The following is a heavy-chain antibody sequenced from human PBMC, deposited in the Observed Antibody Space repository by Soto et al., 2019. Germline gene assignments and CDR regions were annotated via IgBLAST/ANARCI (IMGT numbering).Heavy chain of an antibody. V-gene: IGHV4-30-4*01. CDR2: IYYSGST. D-gene: IGHD3-3*01. CDR3: ARDRSTYDFWSGSYYYYGMDV. Sequence: ASETLSLTCSVSGGTINSGDYFWSWIRQPPGKGLEWIGYIYYSGSTYYNPSLKSRVTISVDTSKNQFSLKLSSVTAADTAVYYCARDRSTYDFWSGSYYYYGMDVWGQGTTVTVSS. CDR1: GGTINSGDYF. J-gene: IGHJ6*02.